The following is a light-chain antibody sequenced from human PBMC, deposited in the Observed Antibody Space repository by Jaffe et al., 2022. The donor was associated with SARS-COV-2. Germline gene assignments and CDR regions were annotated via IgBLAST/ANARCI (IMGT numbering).Light chain of an antibody. J-gene: IGLJ3*02. CDR1: SSDVGGYNY. V-gene: IGLV2-14*03. CDR2: DVS. Sequence: QSALTQPASVSGSPGQSITISCTGTSSDVGGYNYVSWYQQHPGKAPKLMIYDVSNRPSGVSNRFSGSKSGNTASLTISGLQAEDEADYYCSSYTSRISLLFGGGTKLTVL. CDR3: SSYTSRISLL.